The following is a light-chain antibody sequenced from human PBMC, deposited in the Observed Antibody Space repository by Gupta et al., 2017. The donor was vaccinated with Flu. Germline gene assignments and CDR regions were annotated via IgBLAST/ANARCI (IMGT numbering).Light chain of an antibody. J-gene: IGLJ3*02. CDR3: VVYMGSGISV. CDR1: SGSVSTTSY. V-gene: IGLV8-61*01. Sequence: QTVVTQEPSFSVSPGGTVTLTCALSSGSVSTTSYPSWYQQTPGQAPRTLIYSTNTRSSGVPDRFSGSILGNKAALTITRAQADDESDYYCVVYMGSGISVFGGGTKLTVL. CDR2: STN.